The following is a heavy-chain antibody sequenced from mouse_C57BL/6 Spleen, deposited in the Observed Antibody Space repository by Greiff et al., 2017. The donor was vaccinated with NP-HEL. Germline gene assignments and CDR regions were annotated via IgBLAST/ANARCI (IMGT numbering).Heavy chain of an antibody. D-gene: IGHD2-10*02. V-gene: IGHV5-17*01. CDR3: ASQYGFYAMDY. Sequence: EVKLMESGGGLVKPGGSLKLSCAASGFTFSDYGMHWVRQAPEKGLEWVAYISSGSSTIYYADTVKGRFTISRDNAKNTLFLQMTSLRSEDTAMYYCASQYGFYAMDYWGQGTSVTVSS. CDR2: ISSGSSTI. J-gene: IGHJ4*01. CDR1: GFTFSDYG.